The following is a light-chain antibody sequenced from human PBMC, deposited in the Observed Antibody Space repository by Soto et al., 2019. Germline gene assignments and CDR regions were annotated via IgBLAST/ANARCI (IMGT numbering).Light chain of an antibody. Sequence: EIVMTQSPATLSVSPGERATLSCRASQSVSSNLAWYQQKPGQAPRLLMYDASTRATGIPARFSGSGSETEFSLTISSLQSEDFAVYYCQQYNNWWTFGQVTMVEI. CDR3: QQYNNWWT. CDR1: QSVSSN. V-gene: IGKV3-15*01. J-gene: IGKJ1*01. CDR2: DAS.